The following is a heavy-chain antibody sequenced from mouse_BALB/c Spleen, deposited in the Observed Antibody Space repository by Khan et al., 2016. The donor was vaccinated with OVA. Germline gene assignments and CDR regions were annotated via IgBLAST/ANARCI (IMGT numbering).Heavy chain of an antibody. CDR2: INYSGNT. J-gene: IGHJ3*01. CDR3: ARKDYYNYDPFPY. D-gene: IGHD2-4*01. V-gene: IGHV3-2*02. Sequence: EVQLQESGPGLVKPSQSLSLTCTVTGYSITSEYAWNWIRQFPGNKLEWMGYINYSGNTRFNPSLKSRTFINRDTSKNQFFLQLNSVTTEDTATYYCARKDYYNYDPFPYWGQGTLVTVSA. CDR1: GYSITSEYA.